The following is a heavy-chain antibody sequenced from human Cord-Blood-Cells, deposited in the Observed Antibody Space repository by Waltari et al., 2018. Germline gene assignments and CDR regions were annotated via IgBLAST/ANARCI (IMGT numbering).Heavy chain of an antibody. CDR3: ARAYCRSTSCYTAFDI. CDR1: CGSISSSSYY. V-gene: IGHV4-39*01. J-gene: IGHJ3*02. Sequence: QLQLQESGPGLVKPSETLSLTCTVSCGSISSSSYYWGWIRQPPGKGLEWIGSIYYSENTSYNPYLMSRVTISVDTSKNQFSLKLSSVTAADTAVYYCARAYCRSTSCYTAFDIWGQGTMVTVSS. CDR2: IYYSENT. D-gene: IGHD2-2*02.